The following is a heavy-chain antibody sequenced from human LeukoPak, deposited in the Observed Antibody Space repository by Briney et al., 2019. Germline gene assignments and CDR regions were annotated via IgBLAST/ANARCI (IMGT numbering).Heavy chain of an antibody. Sequence: GESLKISCKGSGYSFTSYWIGWVRQMPGKGLEWMGIIYPGDSDTRYSPSFQGQVTISADRSISTAYLQWSSLKASDTAMYYCARSSPFTIFGVVIPYYFDYWGQGTLVTVSS. J-gene: IGHJ4*02. V-gene: IGHV5-51*01. CDR2: IYPGDSDT. CDR3: ARSSPFTIFGVVIPYYFDY. D-gene: IGHD3-3*01. CDR1: GYSFTSYW.